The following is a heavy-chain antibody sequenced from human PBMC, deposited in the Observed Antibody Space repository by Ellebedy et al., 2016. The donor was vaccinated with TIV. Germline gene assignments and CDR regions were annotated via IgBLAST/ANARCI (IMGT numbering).Heavy chain of an antibody. CDR2: IYYSGST. V-gene: IGHV4-39*07. J-gene: IGHJ4*02. Sequence: SETLSLXCTVSGGSISSSSYYWGWIRQPPGKGLEWIGSIYYSGSTYYNPSLKSRVTISVDTSKNQFSLKLSSVTAADTAVYYCARVRRYSSGWYGVYWGQGTLVTVSS. CDR3: ARVRRYSSGWYGVY. CDR1: GGSISSSSYY. D-gene: IGHD6-19*01.